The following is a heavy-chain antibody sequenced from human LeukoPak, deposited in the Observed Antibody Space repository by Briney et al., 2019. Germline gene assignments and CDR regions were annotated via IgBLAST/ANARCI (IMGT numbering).Heavy chain of an antibody. D-gene: IGHD1-26*01. CDR2: ISGSGGGT. J-gene: IGHJ4*02. V-gene: IGHV3-23*01. Sequence: GGSLRLSCAASGFTFNSYAMSWVRQAPEKGLEWVATISGSGGGTYYADSVKGRFTISRDDSKNTLYLQMNSLRAEDTAVYYCARDLGRYRNNYFDYWGQGTLVTVSS. CDR3: ARDLGRYRNNYFDY. CDR1: GFTFNSYA.